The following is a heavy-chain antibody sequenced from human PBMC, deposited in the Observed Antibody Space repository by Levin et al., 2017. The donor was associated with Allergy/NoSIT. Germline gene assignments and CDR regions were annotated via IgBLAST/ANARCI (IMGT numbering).Heavy chain of an antibody. CDR1: SGSISSSSYY. CDR2: IYYNGKT. V-gene: IGHV4-39*01. D-gene: IGHD2-8*01. J-gene: IGHJ4*02. Sequence: GSLRLSCTVSSGSISSSSYYWGWIRQPPGKGLEWIGTIYYNGKTYYSPSLKSRVTISIDTSKNQFSLKMNSVTAADTALYYCASAYCPNVCYWGSHWGQGTLVTVSS. CDR3: ASAYCPNVCYWGSH.